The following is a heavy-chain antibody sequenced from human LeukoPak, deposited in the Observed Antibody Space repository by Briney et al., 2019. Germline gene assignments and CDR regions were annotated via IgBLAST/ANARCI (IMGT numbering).Heavy chain of an antibody. V-gene: IGHV3-30*04. CDR2: ISYDGSNK. J-gene: IGHJ4*02. CDR3: AKDRYSYGYGVDY. D-gene: IGHD5-18*01. Sequence: PGRSLRLSCAASGFTFSSYAMHWVRQAPGKGLEWVAVISYDGSNKYYADSVKGRFTISRDNSKNTLYLQMNSLRAEDTAVYYCAKDRYSYGYGVDYWGQGTLVTVSS. CDR1: GFTFSSYA.